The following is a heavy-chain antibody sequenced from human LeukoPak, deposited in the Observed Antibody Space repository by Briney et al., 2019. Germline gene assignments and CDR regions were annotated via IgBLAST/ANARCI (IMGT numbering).Heavy chain of an antibody. Sequence: PGGSLRLSCAASGFTLSSYEMSWIRQAPGKGLEWVSSIDYSGGSSYYADSVKGRFTISRDDSKNTLYLQLNSLRAEDTAVYYCTTYGSGRKFDYWGQGVLVTVSS. CDR3: TTYGSGRKFDY. CDR2: IDYSGGSS. CDR1: GFTLSSYE. V-gene: IGHV3-23*01. D-gene: IGHD3-10*01. J-gene: IGHJ4*02.